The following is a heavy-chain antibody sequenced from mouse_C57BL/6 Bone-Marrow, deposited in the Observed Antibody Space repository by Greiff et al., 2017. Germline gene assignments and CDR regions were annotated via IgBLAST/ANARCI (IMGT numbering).Heavy chain of an antibody. CDR1: GYTFTSYW. CDR2: IDPSDSYT. J-gene: IGHJ2*01. CDR3: ARDYGPYYFDY. D-gene: IGHD1-1*02. Sequence: QVQLQQPGAELVKPGASVKLSCKASGYTFTSYWMQWVKQRPGQGLEWIGEIDPSDSYTNYNQKFKGKATLTVDTSSSTAYMQLSSLTSEDSAVYYCARDYGPYYFDYWGQGTTLTVSS. V-gene: IGHV1-50*01.